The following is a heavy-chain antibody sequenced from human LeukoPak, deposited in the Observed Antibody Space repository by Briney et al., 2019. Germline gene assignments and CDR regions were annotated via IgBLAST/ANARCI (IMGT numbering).Heavy chain of an antibody. V-gene: IGHV4-31*03. CDR3: ARGFYGSGSFPVTFDY. Sequence: SQTLSLTCIVSGESISSGTYYWNWIRQHPGKGLEWIGYVDYRGTTYHNPSLKSRGTILVDTSKNQLSLTLSSVTAADTAIYYCARGFYGSGSFPVTFDYWGQRTLVIVSS. CDR2: VDYRGTT. CDR1: GESISSGTYY. J-gene: IGHJ4*02. D-gene: IGHD3-10*01.